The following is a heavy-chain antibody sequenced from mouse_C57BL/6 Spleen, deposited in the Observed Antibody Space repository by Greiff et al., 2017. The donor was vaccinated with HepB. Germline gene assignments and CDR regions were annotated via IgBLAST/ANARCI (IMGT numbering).Heavy chain of an antibody. CDR2: IDPSDSET. V-gene: IGHV1-52*01. CDR1: GYTFTSYW. J-gene: IGHJ2*01. D-gene: IGHD1-1*01. CDR3: ALTTVVAYYFDY. Sequence: QVQLQQPGAELVRPGSSVKLSCKASGYTFTSYWMHWVKQRPIQGLEWIGNIDPSDSETHYNQKFKDKATLTVDKSSSTAYMQLSSLTSEDSAVYYGALTTVVAYYFDYWGQGTTLTVSS.